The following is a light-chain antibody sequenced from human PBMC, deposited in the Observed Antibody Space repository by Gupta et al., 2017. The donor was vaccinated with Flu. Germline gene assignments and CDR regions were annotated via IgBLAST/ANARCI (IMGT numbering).Light chain of an antibody. J-gene: IGLJ3*02. CDR1: SSNIGSNT. CDR3: AAWDDSLNGWV. V-gene: IGLV1-44*01. CDR2: SNN. Sequence: QSVLTQPPSASVTPGQRVTISCSGSSSNIGSNTVNWYQQLPGTAPKLLIYSNNQRPSGVPDRFSGSKSDTSASMVISGLQSEDEADYYCAAWDDSLNGWVFGGGTKLTVL.